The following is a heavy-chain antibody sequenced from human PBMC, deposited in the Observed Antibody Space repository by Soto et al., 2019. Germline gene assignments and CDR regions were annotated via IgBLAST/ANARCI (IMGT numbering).Heavy chain of an antibody. D-gene: IGHD1-26*01. Sequence: KQSQTLSLTCAISGDSVSSNSAAWNWIRQSPSRGLEWLGRTYYRSKWYNDYAVSVKSRITINPDTSKNQFSLQLNSVTPEDTAVYYCVGYSGRFGYYGMDVWGQGTTVTVSS. CDR3: VGYSGRFGYYGMDV. CDR1: GDSVSSNSAA. J-gene: IGHJ6*02. CDR2: TYYRSKWYN. V-gene: IGHV6-1*01.